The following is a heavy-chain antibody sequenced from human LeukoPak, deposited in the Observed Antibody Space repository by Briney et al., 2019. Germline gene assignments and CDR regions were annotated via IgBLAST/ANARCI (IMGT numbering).Heavy chain of an antibody. V-gene: IGHV3-23*01. J-gene: IGHJ4*02. D-gene: IGHD3-3*01. CDR3: AKEKWSGWVRAADY. CDR1: GFTFNTYS. Sequence: GGSLRLSCAASGFTFNTYSMNWVRQAPGKGLEWVSAISASGGSTYYADSVKGRFAISRDNSKNTLHLQMNSLRAEDTAVYYCAKEKWSGWVRAADYWGQGTLVTVSS. CDR2: ISASGGST.